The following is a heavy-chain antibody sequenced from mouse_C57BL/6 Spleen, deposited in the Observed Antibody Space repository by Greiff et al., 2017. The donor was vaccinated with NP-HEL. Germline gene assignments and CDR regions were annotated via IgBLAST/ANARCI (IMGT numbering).Heavy chain of an antibody. D-gene: IGHD2-3*01. CDR3: ARDNGYYYYAMDY. CDR1: GFTFSDYY. V-gene: IGHV5-16*01. CDR2: INYDGSST. J-gene: IGHJ4*01. Sequence: EVMLVESEGGLVQPGSSMKLSCTASGFTFSDYYMAWVRQVPEKGLEWVANINYDGSSTYYLDSLKIRFIISRDNAKNILYLQMSSLKSEDTATYYCARDNGYYYYAMDYWGQGTSVTVSS.